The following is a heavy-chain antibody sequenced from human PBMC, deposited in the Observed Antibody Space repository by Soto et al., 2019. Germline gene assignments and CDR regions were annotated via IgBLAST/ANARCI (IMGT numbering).Heavy chain of an antibody. CDR2: ISSSGSTI. Sequence: EVQLVESGGGLVQPGGSLRLSCAASGFTFSSYEMIWVRQAPGKGLEWVSYISSSGSTIYYADSVKGRFTISRDNAKNSLYLQMNSLRAEDTAVYYCARSDYSNYVDWFDPWGQGTLVTVSS. CDR1: GFTFSSYE. V-gene: IGHV3-48*03. CDR3: ARSDYSNYVDWFDP. D-gene: IGHD4-4*01. J-gene: IGHJ5*02.